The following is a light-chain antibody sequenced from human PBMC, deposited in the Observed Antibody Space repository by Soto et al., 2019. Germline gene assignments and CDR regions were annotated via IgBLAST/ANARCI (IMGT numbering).Light chain of an antibody. J-gene: IGKJ5*01. CDR2: GAS. Sequence: DIQMTQSPSSVSASVGDRVTITCRASQGISSGVAGYQQKPGKDPKLLIYGASSLQSGVPSRFSGSGSGTYFTLTIRSLQPEDFATSYCQQATSFPVTFGQGTRREIK. CDR1: QGISSG. V-gene: IGKV1-12*01. CDR3: QQATSFPVT.